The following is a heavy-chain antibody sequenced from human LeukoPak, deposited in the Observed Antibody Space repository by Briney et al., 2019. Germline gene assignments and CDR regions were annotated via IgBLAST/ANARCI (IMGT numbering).Heavy chain of an antibody. CDR1: GFTFSSYA. Sequence: PGGSLRLSCAASGFTFSSYAMSWVRQAPGKGLEWVSAISGSGDNTYYADSVKGRFTISRDNAKNTLYLQMNSLRAEDTAVYYCAKGGCSGGSCYWFDPWGQGTLVTVSS. D-gene: IGHD2-15*01. CDR3: AKGGCSGGSCYWFDP. CDR2: ISGSGDNT. V-gene: IGHV3-23*01. J-gene: IGHJ5*02.